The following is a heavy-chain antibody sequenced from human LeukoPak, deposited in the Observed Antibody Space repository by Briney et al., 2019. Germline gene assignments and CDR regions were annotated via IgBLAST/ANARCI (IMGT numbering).Heavy chain of an antibody. CDR2: INAGSGNS. J-gene: IGHJ4*02. D-gene: IGHD6-19*01. CDR3: AREVGGSVEDY. Sequence: GASVKDSCQASRYIFTSYAMHWVRPAPGQRLAWMGWINAGSGNSKYSQKFQGRVTITRDTSARTAYMDLSSLRSEDTAVYYCAREVGGSVEDYWGQGNLFTVSS. CDR1: RYIFTSYA. V-gene: IGHV1-3*01.